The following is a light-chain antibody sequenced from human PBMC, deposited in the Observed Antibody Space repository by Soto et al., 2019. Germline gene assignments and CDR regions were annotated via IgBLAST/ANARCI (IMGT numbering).Light chain of an antibody. V-gene: IGKV3-15*01. Sequence: EIVMTQSPATLSVSLGERATLSCRASQSVSSNLAWYQQKPGQAPRLLIFGASTRATAFPTRFSGRGSGTEFTLTISRLQSDDFALYYCQQYHDWPPWTFGQGTKVDIK. CDR3: QQYHDWPPWT. CDR2: GAS. CDR1: QSVSSN. J-gene: IGKJ1*01.